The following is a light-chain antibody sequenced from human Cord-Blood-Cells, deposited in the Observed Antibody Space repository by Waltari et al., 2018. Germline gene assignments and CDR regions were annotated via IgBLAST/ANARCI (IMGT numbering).Light chain of an antibody. CDR1: QRPLHSNGYNY. CDR3: MQALQTPYS. V-gene: IGKV2-28*01. CDR2: LGS. Sequence: DIVMTQSQLSLPVTPGEPASIPCTSSQRPLHSNGYNYLDWYLQKPGQSPQLLIYLGSNRASGVPDRFSGSGTGTDFTLKISRVEAEDVGVYDCMQALQTPYSFGQVTKLEIK. J-gene: IGKJ2*03.